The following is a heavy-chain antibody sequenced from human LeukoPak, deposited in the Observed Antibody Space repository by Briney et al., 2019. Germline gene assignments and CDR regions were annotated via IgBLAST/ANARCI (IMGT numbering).Heavy chain of an antibody. Sequence: ASVKVSCKASGGTLSSYGITWVRQAPGQGIEWMGRVIPILDISNYAQMFQDRVTITADKSTSTAYMELSSLRSEDTAVYFCARTNYYDSSGSQGPGTFYYGLDVWGQGTTVTVSS. J-gene: IGHJ6*02. CDR2: VIPILDIS. CDR3: ARTNYYDSSGSQGPGTFYYGLDV. CDR1: GGTLSSYG. D-gene: IGHD3-22*01. V-gene: IGHV1-69*04.